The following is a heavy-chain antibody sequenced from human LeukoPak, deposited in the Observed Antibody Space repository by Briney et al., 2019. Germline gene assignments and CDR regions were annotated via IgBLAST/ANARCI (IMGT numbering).Heavy chain of an antibody. D-gene: IGHD3-10*01. V-gene: IGHV3-11*01. CDR2: ISSSGSTI. Sequence: GGSLRLSCAASGFTFSDYYMSWIRQAPGKGLEWVSYISSSGSTIYYADSVKGRFTISRDNAKNSLYLQMNSLRAEDTAVYYCARVLLWSGELHLAFDIWGQGTMVTVSS. CDR3: ARVLLWSGELHLAFDI. J-gene: IGHJ3*02. CDR1: GFTFSDYY.